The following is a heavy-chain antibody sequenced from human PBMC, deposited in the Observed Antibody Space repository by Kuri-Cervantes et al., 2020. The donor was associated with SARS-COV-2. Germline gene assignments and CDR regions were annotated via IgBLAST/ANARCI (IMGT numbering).Heavy chain of an antibody. CDR3: AKKFESSGIAAAGTEMYFDY. J-gene: IGHJ4*02. CDR2: ISGSGGST. V-gene: IGHV3-23*01. CDR1: GFTFSSYA. D-gene: IGHD6-13*01. Sequence: GESLKISCAASGFTFSSYAMSWVRQAPGKGLEWDSAISGSGGSTYYADSVKGRFTISRDNSKNTLYLQMNSLRAEDTAVYYCAKKFESSGIAAAGTEMYFDYWGQGTLVTVSS.